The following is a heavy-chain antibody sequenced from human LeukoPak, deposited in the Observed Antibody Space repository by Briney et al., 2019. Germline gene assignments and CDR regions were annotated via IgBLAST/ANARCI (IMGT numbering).Heavy chain of an antibody. J-gene: IGHJ5*02. CDR3: ARYSSSCKWFDP. CDR2: IIPIFGTA. D-gene: IGHD6-13*01. V-gene: IGHV1-69*13. Sequence: SVKVSCKASGGTFSSYAISWVRQAPGQGLEWMGGIIPIFGTANYAQKLQGRVTITADESTSTAYMELSSLRSEDTAVYYCARYSSSCKWFDPWGQGTLVTVSS. CDR1: GGTFSSYA.